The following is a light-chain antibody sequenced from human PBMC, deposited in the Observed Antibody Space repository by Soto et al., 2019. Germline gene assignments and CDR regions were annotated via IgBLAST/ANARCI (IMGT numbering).Light chain of an antibody. V-gene: IGLV2-23*02. CDR2: EVS. Sequence: QSVLTQPASVSGSPGQSITVSCTGTSSDVGSYNLVSWYQQHPGKAPKPMIYEVSKRPSGVSNRFSGSKSGNTASLTISGLQAEDEADYYCCSYAGSSTYVFGTGTKVPVL. CDR3: CSYAGSSTYV. J-gene: IGLJ1*01. CDR1: SSDVGSYNL.